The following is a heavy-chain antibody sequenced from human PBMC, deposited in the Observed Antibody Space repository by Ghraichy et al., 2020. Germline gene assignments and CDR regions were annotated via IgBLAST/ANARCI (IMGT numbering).Heavy chain of an antibody. V-gene: IGHV3-30-3*01. CDR1: GFTFSNYA. J-gene: IGHJ4*02. D-gene: IGHD6-13*01. CDR2: IPYDGANK. Sequence: GGSLRLSCAASGFTFSNYAMHWVRQAPGEGLEWVALIPYDGANKYYADSVKGRFTISRDNSKNTLYLQMNSLRADDTAVYYCARGAGSGSWAVDYWGQGTLVTVSS. CDR3: ARGAGSGSWAVDY.